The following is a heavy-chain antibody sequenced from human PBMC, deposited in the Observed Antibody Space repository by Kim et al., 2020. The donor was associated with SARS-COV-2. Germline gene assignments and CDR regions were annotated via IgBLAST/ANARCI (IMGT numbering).Heavy chain of an antibody. CDR2: INNGGNP. D-gene: IGHD6-19*01. V-gene: IGHV3-23*01. CDR1: GFTISSRA. Sequence: GGSLRLSCVASGFTISSRAMSWVRQTPGKGLEWVASINNGGNPYYADSVKGRFTVSRDITKATLYLQMNSLRDEDTALYYCTKDHPSSGWPTFDSWGQGTLVTVSS. CDR3: TKDHPSSGWPTFDS. J-gene: IGHJ4*02.